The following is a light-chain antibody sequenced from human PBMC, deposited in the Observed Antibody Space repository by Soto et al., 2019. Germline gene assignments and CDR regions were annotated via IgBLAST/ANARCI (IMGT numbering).Light chain of an antibody. J-gene: IGKJ4*01. V-gene: IGKV3D-20*02. Sequence: EIVLTQSPGTLSLSPGERATLSCRASQSVRSSYLAWYQQKPGQAPRLLIYGASSRATGIPDRFSGSGSGTDFTLTISSLEPEDFAIYYCQQREDWPRAFGGGTKVEFK. CDR2: GAS. CDR1: QSVRSSY. CDR3: QQREDWPRA.